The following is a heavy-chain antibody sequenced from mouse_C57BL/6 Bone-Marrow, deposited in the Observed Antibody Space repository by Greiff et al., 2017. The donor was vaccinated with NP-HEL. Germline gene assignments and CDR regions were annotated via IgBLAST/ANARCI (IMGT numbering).Heavy chain of an antibody. D-gene: IGHD1-1*01. CDR1: CYAFSSSW. Sequence: QVQLKESGPELVKPGASVKISCKASCYAFSSSWMNWVKQRPGKGLEWIGRIYPGDGDTNYNGKFKGKATLTADKSSSTAYMQLSSLTSEDSAVYFCARSGTTVVVHYYAMDYWGQGTSVTVSS. V-gene: IGHV1-82*01. J-gene: IGHJ4*01. CDR2: IYPGDGDT. CDR3: ARSGTTVVVHYYAMDY.